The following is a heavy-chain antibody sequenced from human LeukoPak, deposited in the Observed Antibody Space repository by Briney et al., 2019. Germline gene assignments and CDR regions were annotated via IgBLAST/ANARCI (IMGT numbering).Heavy chain of an antibody. D-gene: IGHD3-10*01. CDR1: GFTFSSYG. Sequence: GGSLRLSCAASGFTFSSYGMTWVRQAPGKGLEWVSTIGDTGTPTYYADSVKGRFTVSRDNSKNTLYLQMSSLRAGDTAVYYCAKAGHYGSGSYHSDHWGRGTLVTVSP. CDR2: IGDTGTPT. CDR3: AKAGHYGSGSYHSDH. V-gene: IGHV3-23*01. J-gene: IGHJ4*02.